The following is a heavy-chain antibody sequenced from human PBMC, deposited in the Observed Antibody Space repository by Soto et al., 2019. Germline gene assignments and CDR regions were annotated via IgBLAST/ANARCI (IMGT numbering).Heavy chain of an antibody. V-gene: IGHV3-30-3*01. J-gene: IGHJ3*02. D-gene: IGHD3-10*01. CDR3: ARVLDAFDI. CDR1: GFTFSSYA. Sequence: GGSLRLSCAASGFTFSSYAMHWVRQAPGKGLEWVAVISYDGSNKYYADSVRGRSTISRDNSKNTLYLQMNSLRAEDTAVYYCARVLDAFDIWGQGTMVTVSS. CDR2: ISYDGSNK.